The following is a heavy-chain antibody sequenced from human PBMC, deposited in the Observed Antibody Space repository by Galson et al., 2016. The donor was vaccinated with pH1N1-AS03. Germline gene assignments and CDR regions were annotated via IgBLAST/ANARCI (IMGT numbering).Heavy chain of an antibody. CDR1: GFTFTSYS. CDR3: ATSLRIRGITFEN. Sequence: SLRLSCAASGFTFTSYSMNWVRQAPGKGLEWVSFISDTGTSNYYADSVKGRFTISRDNVENSLSLQMNSLTNEDTAVYYCATSLRIRGITFENWGQGILVTVSS. J-gene: IGHJ4*02. CDR2: ISDTGTSN. D-gene: IGHD1-26*01. V-gene: IGHV3-48*02.